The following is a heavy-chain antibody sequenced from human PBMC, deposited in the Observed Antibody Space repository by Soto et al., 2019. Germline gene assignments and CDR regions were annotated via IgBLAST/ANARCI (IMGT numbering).Heavy chain of an antibody. CDR3: ARDQSITIFEVVIPYGMDV. CDR1: GGSISSYY. Sequence: SETLSLTCTVSGGSISSYYWSWIRQPPGKGLEWIGYIYYSGSTNYNPSLKSRVTISVDTSKNQFSLKLSSVTAADTAVYYCARDQSITIFEVVIPYGMDVWGQGTTVTVSS. CDR2: IYYSGST. D-gene: IGHD3-3*01. V-gene: IGHV4-59*01. J-gene: IGHJ6*02.